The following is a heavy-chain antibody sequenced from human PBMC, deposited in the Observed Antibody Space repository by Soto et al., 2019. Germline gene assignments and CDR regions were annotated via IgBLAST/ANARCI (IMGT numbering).Heavy chain of an antibody. D-gene: IGHD6-6*01. CDR3: AKGGYSSSSEHLDY. Sequence: GGSLRLSCAASGFTFSSYAMSWVRQAPGKGLEWVSAISGSGGSTYHADSVKGRFTISRDNSKNTLYLQMNCLRAEATAVYYCAKGGYSSSSEHLDYWGQGTLVTVSS. V-gene: IGHV3-23*01. J-gene: IGHJ4*02. CDR1: GFTFSSYA. CDR2: ISGSGGST.